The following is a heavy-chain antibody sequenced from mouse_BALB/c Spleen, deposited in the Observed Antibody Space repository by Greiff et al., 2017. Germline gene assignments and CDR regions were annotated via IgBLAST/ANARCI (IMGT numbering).Heavy chain of an antibody. D-gene: IGHD2-4*01. CDR3: AGYDYGAWFAY. J-gene: IGHJ3*01. CDR2: INPSSGYT. Sequence: QVHVKQSGAELARPGASVKMSCKASGYTFTSYTMHWVKQRPGQGLEWIGYINPSSGYTNYNQKFKDKATLTADKSSSTAYMQLSSLTSEDSAVYYCAGYDYGAWFAYWGQGTLVTVSA. V-gene: IGHV1-4*01. CDR1: GYTFTSYT.